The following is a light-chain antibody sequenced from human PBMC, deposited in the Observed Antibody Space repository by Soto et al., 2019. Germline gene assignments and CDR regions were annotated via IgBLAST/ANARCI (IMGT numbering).Light chain of an antibody. V-gene: IGKV3-20*01. CDR2: GGS. CDR1: HSVSSSY. Sequence: EIVLTQSPGTLSLSPGESATLSCRASHSVSSSYLAWYQQRPGQAPRLLIYGGSSRASGIPDRFSGSGSGADFTLTISRLEPDDSAVYYCQQSGRSLWTFGQVTKVEV. J-gene: IGKJ1*01. CDR3: QQSGRSLWT.